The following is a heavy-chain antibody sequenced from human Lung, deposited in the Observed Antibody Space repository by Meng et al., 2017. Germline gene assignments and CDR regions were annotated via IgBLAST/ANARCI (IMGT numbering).Heavy chain of an antibody. V-gene: IGHV3-21*03. J-gene: IGHJ4*02. CDR3: ARDYGGNSGGY. D-gene: IGHD4-23*01. CDR1: GFTFSDYS. Sequence: VQLGESGGGLVKPGGSLTLSCAASGFTFSDYSMNWVRQASGKGLEWVSSISSGSSYIYYADSVKGRFTISRDNAKNSLYLHMNSLRVEDTGLYYCARDYGGNSGGYWGQGTLVTVSS. CDR2: ISSGSSYI.